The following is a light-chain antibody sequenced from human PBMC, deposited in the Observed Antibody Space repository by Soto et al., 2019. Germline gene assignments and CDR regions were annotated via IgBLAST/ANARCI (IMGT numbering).Light chain of an antibody. CDR2: WAS. V-gene: IGKV4-1*01. J-gene: IGKJ4*01. CDR3: QQYYSNPLT. CDR1: QSVLYNSNNKNY. Sequence: DIVMTQSPDSLTVSLGERATINCKSSQSVLYNSNNKNYLAWYQQKPGQPPKLLIYWASTRESGVPDRFSGSGSGTDFILTISTLQAEDVAVYYCQQYYSNPLTFGGGTKVEIK.